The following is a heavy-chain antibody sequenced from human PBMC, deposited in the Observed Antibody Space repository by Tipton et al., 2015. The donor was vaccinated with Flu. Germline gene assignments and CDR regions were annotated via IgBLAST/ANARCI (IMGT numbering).Heavy chain of an antibody. V-gene: IGHV3-53*01. Sequence: VQLVQSGGGLIQPGGSLRLSCEVSGFTVSSNYMNWVRQAPGKGLEWVSVIHTDGNTFYADSVKGRFTISRDNSQNTLFLQMNSLRADDTAVYFCAREGTDYIPYSGYFGFWGQGTLVTVSS. CDR3: AREGTDYIPYSGYFGF. CDR2: IHTDGNT. J-gene: IGHJ4*02. CDR1: GFTVSSNY. D-gene: IGHD3-22*01.